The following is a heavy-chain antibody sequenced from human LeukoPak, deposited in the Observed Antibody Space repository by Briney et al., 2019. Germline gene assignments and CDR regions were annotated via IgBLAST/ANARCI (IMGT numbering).Heavy chain of an antibody. CDR1: GYTFTSYG. V-gene: IGHV1-18*01. Sequence: VASVKVSCKASGYTFTSYGISWVRPAPGQGLEWMGWISVYNGNTNYAQKLQGRVTMTTDTSTSTAYMELRSLRSDDTAVYYCVRDHDSRYFDWLFYYFDYWGQGTLVTVSS. J-gene: IGHJ4*02. D-gene: IGHD3-9*01. CDR3: VRDHDSRYFDWLFYYFDY. CDR2: ISVYNGNT.